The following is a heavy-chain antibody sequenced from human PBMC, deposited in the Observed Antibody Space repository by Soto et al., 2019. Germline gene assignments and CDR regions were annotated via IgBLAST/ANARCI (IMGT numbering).Heavy chain of an antibody. CDR2: ISGSGGST. J-gene: IGHJ4*02. CDR3: GTDTMVRGPTRGDY. Sequence: GGSLRLSCAASGFTFSSYAMSWVRQAPGKGLEWVSAISGSGGSTYYADSVKGRFTISRDNSKNTLYLQMNSLRAEDTAVYYCGTDTMVRGPTRGDYWGQGTLVTVSS. V-gene: IGHV3-23*01. D-gene: IGHD3-10*01. CDR1: GFTFSSYA.